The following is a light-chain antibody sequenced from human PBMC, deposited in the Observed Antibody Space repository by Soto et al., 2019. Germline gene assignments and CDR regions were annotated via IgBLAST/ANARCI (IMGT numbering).Light chain of an antibody. CDR2: DVN. CDR1: SSDVGAYIF. V-gene: IGLV2-8*01. J-gene: IGLJ1*01. Sequence: QSALTQPPSASGSPGQSVTISCTGTSSDVGAYIFVSWYQQHPGKAPKLMVYDVNRRPPGVPDRFFGSKSGNTASLTVSGLQADDDADYYCVSFAGGTYVFGTGTKVTVL. CDR3: VSFAGGTYV.